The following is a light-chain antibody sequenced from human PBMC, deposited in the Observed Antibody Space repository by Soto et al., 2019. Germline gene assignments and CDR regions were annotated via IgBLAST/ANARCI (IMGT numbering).Light chain of an antibody. CDR3: QSYDSSLSGSIGGVV. Sequence: QSVLTQPPSVSGAPGQRVTISCTGSSSNIGAGYDVHWYQQLPGTAPKLLIYGNSNRPSGVPDRFSGSKSGTSASLAITGLQAEDEADYYCQSYDSSLSGSIGGVVFGGGTKLTVL. CDR2: GNS. J-gene: IGLJ2*01. V-gene: IGLV1-40*01. CDR1: SSNIGAGYD.